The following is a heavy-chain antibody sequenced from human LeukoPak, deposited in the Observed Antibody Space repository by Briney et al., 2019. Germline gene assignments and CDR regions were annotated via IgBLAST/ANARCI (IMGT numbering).Heavy chain of an antibody. D-gene: IGHD3-10*01. CDR3: AKVIYYYGSGSLYYFDY. Sequence: GGSLRLSCAASGFTFSGYWMTWVRQAPGKGLEWVANIKQDGSEKYYVDSVKGRFTISRDNAKNSLYLQMNSLRAEDTALYYCAKVIYYYGSGSLYYFDYWGQGTLVTVSS. J-gene: IGHJ4*02. CDR1: GFTFSGYW. CDR2: IKQDGSEK. V-gene: IGHV3-7*03.